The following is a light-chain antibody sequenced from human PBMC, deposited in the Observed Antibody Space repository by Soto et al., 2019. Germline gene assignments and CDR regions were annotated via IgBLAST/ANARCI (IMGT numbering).Light chain of an antibody. V-gene: IGKV1-5*03. CDR2: KAS. CDR1: QTISSW. CDR3: QQANSFPFT. Sequence: DIQMTQSPSTLSGSVGDRVTITCRASQTISSWLAWYQQKPGKAPKLLIYKASTLKSGVPSRFSGSGSGTEFTLTISSLQPDDFATYYCQQANSFPFTFGGGTKVDIK. J-gene: IGKJ4*01.